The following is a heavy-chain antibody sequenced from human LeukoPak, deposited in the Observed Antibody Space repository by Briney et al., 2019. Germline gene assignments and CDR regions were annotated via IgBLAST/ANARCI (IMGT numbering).Heavy chain of an antibody. CDR3: AIYRLPRDGYNEFFDY. J-gene: IGHJ4*02. V-gene: IGHV3-21*01. D-gene: IGHD5-24*01. CDR1: ESPLSSSS. CDR2: ISSRSSYI. Sequence: GGSLKLSCQASESPLSSSSMNWVPQAPGKGLGWVSSISSRSSYIYYADSVKGRFTISRDNAKNSLYLQTDCLRAQDTAVYYCAIYRLPRDGYNEFFDYWGQGTLVTVSS.